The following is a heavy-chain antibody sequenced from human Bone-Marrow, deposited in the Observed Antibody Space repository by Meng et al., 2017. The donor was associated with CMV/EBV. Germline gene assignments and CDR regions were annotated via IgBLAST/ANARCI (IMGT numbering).Heavy chain of an antibody. J-gene: IGHJ5*02. CDR2: ISSSGSTI. CDR3: AREVVVVPAAIGWFDP. V-gene: IGHV3-48*03. D-gene: IGHD2-2*01. CDR1: GFTFSSYE. Sequence: GESLKISCAASGFTFSSYEMNWVRQAPGKGLEWVSYISSSGSTIYYADSVKGRFTISRDNSKNTLYLQMNSLRAEDTAVYYCAREVVVVPAAIGWFDPWGQGTLVTVSS.